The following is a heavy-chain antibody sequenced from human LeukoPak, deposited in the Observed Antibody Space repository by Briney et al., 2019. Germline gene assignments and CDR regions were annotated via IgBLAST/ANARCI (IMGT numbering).Heavy chain of an antibody. J-gene: IGHJ4*02. CDR1: GYTFTYYY. D-gene: IGHD5-18*01. V-gene: IGHV1-2*02. CDR2: INPNSGGT. CDR3: ATAGDTGSFDY. Sequence: ASVKVSCKTSGYTFTYYYMHWVRQAPGQGLDWMGWINPNSGGTNYAQKFQGRVTMTRDTSISTAYMELSSLKSDDTALYYCATAGDTGSFDYWGQGTLVTVSS.